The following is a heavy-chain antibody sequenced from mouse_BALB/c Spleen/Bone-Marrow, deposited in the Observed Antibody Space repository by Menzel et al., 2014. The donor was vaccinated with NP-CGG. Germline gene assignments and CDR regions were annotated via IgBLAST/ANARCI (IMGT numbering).Heavy chain of an antibody. CDR2: LGGGGSYI. CDR1: GFILITNG. J-gene: IGHJ3*01. Sequence: EVMVVEPGGDLGKLGGPRKSPGQAPGFILITNGRPWVRQTPGKRLGGFATLGGGGSYIYYADNVKGRFIISRDNAENNLYLQVRSLRSEDTALYYCAREGYDYDWFADWGQGTLVTVSA. CDR3: AREGYDYDWFAD. V-gene: IGHV5-9-2*01. D-gene: IGHD2-4*01.